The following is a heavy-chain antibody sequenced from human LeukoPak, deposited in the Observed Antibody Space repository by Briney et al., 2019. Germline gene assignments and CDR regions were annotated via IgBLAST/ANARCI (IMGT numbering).Heavy chain of an antibody. CDR1: GGTFSSYA. Sequence: SVKVSCKASGGTFSSYAISWVRQAPGQGLEWMGGIIPIFGTANYAQKFQGRVTITADESTSTAYMELSSLRSEDTAVYFCARGYSGYGPNYYMDVWGKGTTVTVSS. J-gene: IGHJ6*03. CDR2: IIPIFGTA. V-gene: IGHV1-69*13. D-gene: IGHD5-12*01. CDR3: ARGYSGYGPNYYMDV.